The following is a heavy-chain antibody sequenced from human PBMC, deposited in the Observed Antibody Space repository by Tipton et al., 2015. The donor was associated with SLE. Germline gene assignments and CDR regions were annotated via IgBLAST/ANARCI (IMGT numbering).Heavy chain of an antibody. J-gene: IGHJ5*02. CDR2: IHYSGTT. D-gene: IGHD1-26*01. CDR3: ARDWVVGATLDRFDP. CDR1: GGSVSRNYYY. Sequence: LRLSCTVSGGSVSRNYYYWAWVRQSPGKGREWIGSIHYSGTTYYNPSLNSRFTISVDTSKNQFSLKVTSVTTTDTAVYYCARDWVVGATLDRFDPWGQGTLVTVSS. V-gene: IGHV4-39*02.